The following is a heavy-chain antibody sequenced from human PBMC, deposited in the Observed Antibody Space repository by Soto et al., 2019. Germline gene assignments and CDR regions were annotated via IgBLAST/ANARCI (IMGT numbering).Heavy chain of an antibody. CDR1: GFTFSSYS. Sequence: GGSLRLSXAASGFTFSSYSMNWVRQAPGKGLEWVSSISSSSSYIYYADSVKGRFTISRDNAKNSLYLQMNSLRAEDTAVYYCARVGYCSSTSCTLFDPWGQGTLVTVSS. D-gene: IGHD2-2*01. CDR3: ARVGYCSSTSCTLFDP. V-gene: IGHV3-21*01. J-gene: IGHJ5*02. CDR2: ISSSSSYI.